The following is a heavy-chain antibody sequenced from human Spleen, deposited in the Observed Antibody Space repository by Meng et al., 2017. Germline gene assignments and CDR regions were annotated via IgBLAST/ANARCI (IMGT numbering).Heavy chain of an antibody. CDR3: ARGGAAAGKEFDY. CDR1: GGSISSSSYY. Sequence: SETLSLTCTVSGGSISSSSYYWGWIRQPPGKGLEWIGEINHSGSTNYNPSLKSRVTISVDTSKNQFSLKLSSVTAADTAVYYCARGGAAAGKEFDYWGQGTLVTVSS. V-gene: IGHV4-39*07. CDR2: INHSGST. J-gene: IGHJ4*02. D-gene: IGHD6-13*01.